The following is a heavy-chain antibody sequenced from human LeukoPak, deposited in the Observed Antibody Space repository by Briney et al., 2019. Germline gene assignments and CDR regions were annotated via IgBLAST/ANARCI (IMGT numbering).Heavy chain of an antibody. CDR2: ISGSGGST. V-gene: IGHV3-23*01. D-gene: IGHD3-22*01. J-gene: IGHJ3*02. CDR3: ATLPMIVVVIDAFDI. Sequence: GGSLRLSCEASGFTFKNYWMSWVRQAPGKGLEWVSAISGSGGSTYYADSVKGRFTISRDNSKNTLYLQMNSLRAEDTAVYYCATLPMIVVVIDAFDIWGQGTVVTVSS. CDR1: GFTFKNYW.